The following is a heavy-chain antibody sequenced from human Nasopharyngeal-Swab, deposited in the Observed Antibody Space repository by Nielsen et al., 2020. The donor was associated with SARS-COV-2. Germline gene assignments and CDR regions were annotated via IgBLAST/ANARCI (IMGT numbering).Heavy chain of an antibody. CDR3: ARDGEVGAITGIDY. Sequence: GESLRLSCAASGFTFSSYGMHWVRQAPGKGLEWVAVIWYDGSNKYYADSVKGRFTISRDNSKNTLYLQMNSLRAEDTAVYYCARDGEVGAITGIDYWGQGTLVTVSS. CDR2: IWYDGSNK. D-gene: IGHD1-26*01. CDR1: GFTFSSYG. J-gene: IGHJ4*02. V-gene: IGHV3-33*01.